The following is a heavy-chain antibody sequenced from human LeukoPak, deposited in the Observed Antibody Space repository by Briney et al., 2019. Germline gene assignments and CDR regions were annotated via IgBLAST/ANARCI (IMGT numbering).Heavy chain of an antibody. D-gene: IGHD3-22*01. CDR3: AGSISGLAFDI. Sequence: PGGSLRLSCAASGFSISSNYMSWVRQAPGKGLEWVSVIYSGGSTYSADSVKGRFTISRDNSKNTLYPQMNSLRAEDTAVYYCAGSISGLAFDIWGQGTMVAVS. CDR1: GFSISSNY. J-gene: IGHJ3*02. CDR2: IYSGGST. V-gene: IGHV3-53*01.